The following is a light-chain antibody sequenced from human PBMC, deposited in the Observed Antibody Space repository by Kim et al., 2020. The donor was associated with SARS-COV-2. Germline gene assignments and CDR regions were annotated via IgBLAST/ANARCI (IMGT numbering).Light chain of an antibody. Sequence: QSALTQPPSASGSPGQSVTISCTGTSSDVGGYNYVSWYQQLPGKAPKLLIFEVTKRPSGVPDRFSASKSGNTASLTVSGLQAEDEAYYYCSSYAGSNHLVFGGGTQLTVL. CDR3: SSYAGSNHLV. CDR1: SSDVGGYNY. CDR2: EVT. V-gene: IGLV2-8*01. J-gene: IGLJ2*01.